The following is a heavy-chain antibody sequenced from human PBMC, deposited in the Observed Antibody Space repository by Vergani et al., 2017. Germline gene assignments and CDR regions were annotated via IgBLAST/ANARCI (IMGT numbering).Heavy chain of an antibody. D-gene: IGHD3-10*01. V-gene: IGHV4-38-2*01. CDR3: PRQPGSRAYYFDQ. CDR1: GFSISSGYY. Sequence: QVQLQESGPGLVKPSETLSLTCVVSGFSISSGYYWGWIRQPPGKGLEWIGNIYHRGNTYYNPSLKSRIDMSLDTSKNQFSLKMNSVTAADTAVYYCPRQPGSRAYYFDQWGQGTLVTVSS. CDR2: IYHRGNT. J-gene: IGHJ4*02.